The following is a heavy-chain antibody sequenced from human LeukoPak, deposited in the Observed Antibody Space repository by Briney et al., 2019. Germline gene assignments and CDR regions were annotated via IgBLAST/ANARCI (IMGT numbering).Heavy chain of an antibody. J-gene: IGHJ4*02. V-gene: IGHV4-39*07. CDR2: IYYSGNT. CDR1: GDSISSSSYY. D-gene: IGHD5-12*01. Sequence: PSETLSLTCTVSGDSISSSSYYWGWIRQPPGKGLEWIGSIYYSGNTYYNPSLKSRATISLDTPKSHFSLKLMSVTAADTAVYYCARYHNGYDDYWGQGTLVTVSS. CDR3: ARYHNGYDDY.